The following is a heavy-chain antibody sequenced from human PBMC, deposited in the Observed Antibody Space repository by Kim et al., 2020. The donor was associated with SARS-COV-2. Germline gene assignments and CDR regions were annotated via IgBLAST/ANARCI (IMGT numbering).Heavy chain of an antibody. CDR1: GFTFSSYA. J-gene: IGHJ4*01. CDR3: ARKGRGSGYPGAFDY. CDR2: ISYDGSNK. V-gene: IGHV3-30-3*01. D-gene: IGHD5-12*01. Sequence: GGSLRLSCAASGFTFSSYAMHWVRQAPGKGLEWVAVISYDGSNKYYADSVKGRFTISRDNSKNTLYLQMNSLRAEDTAVYYCARKGRGSGYPGAFDYWG.